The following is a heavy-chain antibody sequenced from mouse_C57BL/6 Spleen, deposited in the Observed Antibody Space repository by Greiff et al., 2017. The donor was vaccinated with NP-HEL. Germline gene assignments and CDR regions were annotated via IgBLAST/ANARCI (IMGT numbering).Heavy chain of an antibody. D-gene: IGHD1-1*01. CDR3: TSPFYGSSYTWFAY. CDR1: GFTFSSYA. J-gene: IGHJ3*01. Sequence: EVKVVESGEGLVKPGGSLKLSCAASGFTFSSYAMSWVRQTPEKRLEWVAYISSGGDYIYYADTVKGRFTISRDNARNTLYLQMSSLKSEDTAMYYCTSPFYGSSYTWFAYWGQGTLVTVSA. CDR2: ISSGGDYI. V-gene: IGHV5-9-1*02.